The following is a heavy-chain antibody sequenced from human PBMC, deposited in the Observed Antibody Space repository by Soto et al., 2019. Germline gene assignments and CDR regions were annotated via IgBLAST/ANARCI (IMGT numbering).Heavy chain of an antibody. V-gene: IGHV3-30-3*02. CDR2: ISYDGSNK. Sequence: PGGSLRLSCAASGFTFSSYAMHWVRQAPGKGLEWVAVISYDGSNKYYADSVKGRFTISRDNSKNTLYLQMNSLRVEDTAVYHCAKLRYFDWSAYNWFEYWGQRTPVTVSS. J-gene: IGHJ5*01. D-gene: IGHD3-9*01. CDR1: GFTFSSYA. CDR3: AKLRYFDWSAYNWFEY.